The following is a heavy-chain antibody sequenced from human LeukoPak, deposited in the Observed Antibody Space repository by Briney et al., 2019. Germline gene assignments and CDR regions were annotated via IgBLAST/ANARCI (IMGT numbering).Heavy chain of an antibody. CDR2: IYYSGST. J-gene: IGHJ5*02. Sequence: SETLSLTCTVSGGSISSGDYYWSWIRQPPGKGLEWIGYIYYSGSTYYNPSLKSRVTISVDTSKNQFSLKLSSVTAADTAVYYCARGRVVVPAPPYWFDPWGQGTLVTVSS. CDR1: GGSISSGDYY. CDR3: ARGRVVVPAPPYWFDP. D-gene: IGHD2-2*01. V-gene: IGHV4-30-4*01.